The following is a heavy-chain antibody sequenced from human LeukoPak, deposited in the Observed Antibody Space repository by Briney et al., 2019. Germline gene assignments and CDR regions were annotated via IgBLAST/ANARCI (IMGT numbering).Heavy chain of an antibody. CDR1: GFTFSSYW. CDR3: ARPVYDFWGGYYFLDY. Sequence: GGSLRLSCAASGFTFSSYWMSWLRQAPGKGLEWVANIKQGGSEKYYVDSVKGRFTISRDNAKNSLYLQMNSLRAEDTAVYYCARPVYDFWGGYYFLDYWGQGTLVTVSS. J-gene: IGHJ4*02. CDR2: IKQGGSEK. D-gene: IGHD3-3*01. V-gene: IGHV3-7*01.